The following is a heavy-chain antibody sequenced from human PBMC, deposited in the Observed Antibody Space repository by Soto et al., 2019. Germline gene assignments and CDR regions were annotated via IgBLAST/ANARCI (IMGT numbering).Heavy chain of an antibody. V-gene: IGHV1-69*01. D-gene: IGHD2-15*01. Sequence: QVQLVQSGAEVKKPGSSVKVSCKASGGTFSSYAISWVRQAPGQGLEWMGGIIPIFGTANYAQKFQGRVTITADESTSTAYMELSSLRSEDTAVKYCAREEDGGPPYYYYGMDVWGQGTTVTVSS. J-gene: IGHJ6*02. CDR2: IIPIFGTA. CDR3: AREEDGGPPYYYYGMDV. CDR1: GGTFSSYA.